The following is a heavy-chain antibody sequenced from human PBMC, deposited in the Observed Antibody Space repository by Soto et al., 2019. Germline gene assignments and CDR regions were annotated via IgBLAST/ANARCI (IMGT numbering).Heavy chain of an antibody. J-gene: IGHJ6*02. V-gene: IGHV4-39*01. D-gene: IGHD3-16*01. CDR1: GGSISSSSYY. CDR3: ASQSTGYYYYGMDV. CDR2: IYYSGST. Sequence: QLQLQESGPGLVKPSETLSLTCTVSGGSISSSSYYWGWIRQPPGKGLEWIGSIYYSGSTYYNPSLKSRVTISVDTSKNQFSLNLTSVTAADTAVYYCASQSTGYYYYGMDVWGQGTTVTVSS.